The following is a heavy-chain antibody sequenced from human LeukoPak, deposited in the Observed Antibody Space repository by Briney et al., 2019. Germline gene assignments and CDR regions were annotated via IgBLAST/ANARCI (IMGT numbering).Heavy chain of an antibody. CDR2: ISGSGGNT. V-gene: IGHV3-23*01. J-gene: IGHJ4*02. D-gene: IGHD6-13*01. CDR3: AKDGKGAPAAGTGYFDY. CDR1: GYTFSSYA. Sequence: PGGSLRLSCAASGYTFSSYAMSWVRQAPGKGLEWVSVISGSGGNTYYADSVKGRFTISRDNSKNTLYLQMNSLRAEDTAIYYCAKDGKGAPAAGTGYFDYWGQGTLVTVTS.